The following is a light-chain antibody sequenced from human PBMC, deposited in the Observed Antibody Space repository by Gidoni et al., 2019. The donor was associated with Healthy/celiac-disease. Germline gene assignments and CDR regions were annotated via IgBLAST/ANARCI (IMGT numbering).Light chain of an antibody. J-gene: IGKJ1*01. CDR3: QQRSNWWT. CDR1: QSVSSY. Sequence: EIVLTQSPATLSLSPGARATLSCRASQSVSSYIAWYQQKPGQAPRLLNYDASNRATGIPARFSGSGSGTDFTLTISSLEPEDFAVYYCQQRSNWWTFGQGTKVEIK. CDR2: DAS. V-gene: IGKV3-11*01.